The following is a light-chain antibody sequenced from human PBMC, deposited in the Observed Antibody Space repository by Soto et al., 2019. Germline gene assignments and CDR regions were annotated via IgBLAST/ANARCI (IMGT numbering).Light chain of an antibody. CDR2: EVS. J-gene: IGLJ2*01. CDR3: SSYAGSNNMG. V-gene: IGLV2-8*01. CDR1: SSDVGGYNY. Sequence: QSALTQPPSASGSPGQSVTISCTGTSSDVGGYNYVSWYQHHLGKAPKLIIYEVSKWPSGVPDRFSGSKSGNTASLAVSGLQAEDEADYYCSSYAGSNNMGFGGGTKVTVL.